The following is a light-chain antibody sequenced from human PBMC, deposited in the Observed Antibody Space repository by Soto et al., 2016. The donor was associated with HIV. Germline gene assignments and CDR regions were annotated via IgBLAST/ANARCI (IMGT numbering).Light chain of an antibody. CDR2: GKN. CDR3: NSRDSSGNQWV. V-gene: IGLV3-19*01. CDR1: SLRSYY. J-gene: IGLJ3*02. Sequence: SSELTQDPAVSVALGQTVRITCQGDSLRSYYASWYQQKPGQAPILVIYGKNNRPSGIPDRFSGSSSGNTGSLTITGTQAEDEADYYCNSRDSSGNQWVFGGGTKLTV.